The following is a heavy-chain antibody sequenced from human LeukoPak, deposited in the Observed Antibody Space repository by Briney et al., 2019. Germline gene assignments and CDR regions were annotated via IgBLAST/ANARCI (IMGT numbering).Heavy chain of an antibody. Sequence: GSLRLSCAASGFTFSSYAMSWVRQAPGKGLEWVSGISGGGGSTDYADSVKGRFTISRDSFKNTLYLQMNSLRAEDTAVYYCAKGAYDSSGYSTYWGQGTLVTVSS. D-gene: IGHD3-22*01. CDR2: ISGGGGST. V-gene: IGHV3-23*01. CDR1: GFTFSSYA. J-gene: IGHJ4*02. CDR3: AKGAYDSSGYSTY.